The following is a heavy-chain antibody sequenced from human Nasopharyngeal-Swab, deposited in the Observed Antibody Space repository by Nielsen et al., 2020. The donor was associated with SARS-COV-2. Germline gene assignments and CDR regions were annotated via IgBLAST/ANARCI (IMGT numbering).Heavy chain of an antibody. Sequence: ESLKVSWAASGFTFSSYTMNWVRQAPGKGLEWVSSISSSSSYIYYADSVKGRFTISRDNAKKSLYLQMSSLRSEDKAVYYCARTYGGNSKLDYWGQGTLVTVSS. V-gene: IGHV3-21*01. CDR1: GFTFSSYT. J-gene: IGHJ4*02. CDR3: ARTYGGNSKLDY. CDR2: ISSSSSYI. D-gene: IGHD4-23*01.